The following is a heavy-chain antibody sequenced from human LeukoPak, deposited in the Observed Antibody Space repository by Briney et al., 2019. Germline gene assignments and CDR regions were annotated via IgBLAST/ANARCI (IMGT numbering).Heavy chain of an antibody. CDR3: ATPQGQLDG. J-gene: IGHJ4*02. Sequence: EPGGSLRLSCAASGFTFSSYAMSWVRQAPGKGLEWVSTISNSDYNTYYTDSVKGRFTISRDNSKNTLYLQMDSLRAEDTAVYYCATPQGQLDGWGQGTLVTVSS. V-gene: IGHV3-23*01. CDR2: ISNSDYNT. CDR1: GFTFSSYA. D-gene: IGHD5-18*01.